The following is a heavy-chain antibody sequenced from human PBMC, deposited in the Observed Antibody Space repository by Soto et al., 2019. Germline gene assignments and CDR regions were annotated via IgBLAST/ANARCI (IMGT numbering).Heavy chain of an antibody. D-gene: IGHD3-10*01. J-gene: IGHJ3*02. CDR1: GFTFSSYA. V-gene: IGHV3-30-3*01. CDR2: ISYDGSNK. Sequence: QVQLVESGGGVVQPGRSLRLSCAASGFTFSSYAMHWVRQAPGKGLEWVAVISYDGSNKYYADSVKGRFTISRDNSKNTLYLQMNSLRAEDTAVYYCARDLDYYGSGSYHSAFDIWGQGTMVTVSS. CDR3: ARDLDYYGSGSYHSAFDI.